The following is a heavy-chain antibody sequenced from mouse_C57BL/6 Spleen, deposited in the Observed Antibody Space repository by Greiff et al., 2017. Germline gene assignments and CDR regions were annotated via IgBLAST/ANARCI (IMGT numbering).Heavy chain of an antibody. J-gene: IGHJ2*01. V-gene: IGHV14-3*01. Sequence: VQLKESVAELVRPGASVKLSCTASGFNIKNTYMHWVKQRPEQGLEWIGRIDPANGNTKYAPKFQGKATITADTSSNTAYLQLSSLTSEDTAIYYCASFYYYGSPFDYWGQGTTLTVSS. D-gene: IGHD1-1*01. CDR2: IDPANGNT. CDR3: ASFYYYGSPFDY. CDR1: GFNIKNTY.